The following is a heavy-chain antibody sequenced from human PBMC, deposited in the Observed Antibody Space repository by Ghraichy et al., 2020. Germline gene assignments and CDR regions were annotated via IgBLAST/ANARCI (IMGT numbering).Heavy chain of an antibody. CDR3: ARVPHYYDSSGYYGHAFDI. V-gene: IGHV4-34*01. CDR1: GGSFSGYY. Sequence: GSLRLSCAVYGGSFSGYYWSWIRQPPGKGLEWIGEINHSGSTNYNPSLKSRVTISVDTSKNQFSLKLSSVTAADTAVYYCARVPHYYDSSGYYGHAFDIWGQGTMVTVSS. J-gene: IGHJ3*02. D-gene: IGHD3-22*01. CDR2: INHSGST.